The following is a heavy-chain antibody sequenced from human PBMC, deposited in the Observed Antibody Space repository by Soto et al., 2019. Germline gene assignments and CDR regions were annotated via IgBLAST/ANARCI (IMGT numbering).Heavy chain of an antibody. Sequence: PSETLSLTCTVSGGSIRSADYYWSWIRQPPGKGLEWIGYIYYSGSTYYNPSLKSRVTISVDTSKNQFSLKLSSVTAADTAVYYCARGAPLFDYWGQGTLVTVSS. CDR1: GGSIRSADYY. V-gene: IGHV4-30-4*01. CDR2: IYYSGST. J-gene: IGHJ4*02. CDR3: ARGAPLFDY.